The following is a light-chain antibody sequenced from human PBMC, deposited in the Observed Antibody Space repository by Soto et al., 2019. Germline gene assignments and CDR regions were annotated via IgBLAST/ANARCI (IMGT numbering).Light chain of an antibody. CDR3: QQYGSTPT. V-gene: IGKV3-20*01. J-gene: IGKJ1*01. Sequence: IVLTQSPCTLSLSPGERATLPCRASQSVSGSYLAWHQQKPGQAPRLLIYGASSRATGIPDRFTGSGSGTDFTLTISRLEPEDFAVYYCQQYGSTPTFGQGTKVDIK. CDR2: GAS. CDR1: QSVSGSY.